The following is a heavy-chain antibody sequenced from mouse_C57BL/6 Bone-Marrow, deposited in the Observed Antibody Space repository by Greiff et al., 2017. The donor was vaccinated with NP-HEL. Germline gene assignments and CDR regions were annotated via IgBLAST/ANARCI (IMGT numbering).Heavy chain of an antibody. CDR3: AREGAYYSNYVDFDY. Sequence: QVQLQQPGAELVRPGTSVKLSCKASGYTFTSYWMHWVKQRPGQGLEWIGVIDPSDSYTNYNQKFKGKATLTVYTSSSTAYMQLSSLTSEDSAVYYCAREGAYYSNYVDFDYWGQGTTLTVSS. D-gene: IGHD2-5*01. CDR2: IDPSDSYT. V-gene: IGHV1-59*01. CDR1: GYTFTSYW. J-gene: IGHJ2*01.